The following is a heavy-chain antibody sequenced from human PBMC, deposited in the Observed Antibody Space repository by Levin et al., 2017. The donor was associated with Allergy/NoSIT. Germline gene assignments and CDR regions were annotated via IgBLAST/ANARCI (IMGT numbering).Heavy chain of an antibody. CDR2: IYWDDDK. Sequence: SGPTLVKPTQTLTLTCSFSGFSLTTYGVGVGWIRQPPGKAPEWGALIYWDDDKRYSPSLKNRLTIIKDASKNQVVLIMTYMEPVDTATYYGAHLQEVVRGAIDYWGQGTLVTVSS. D-gene: IGHD2-15*01. CDR1: GFSLTTYGVG. J-gene: IGHJ4*02. CDR3: AHLQEVVRGAIDY. V-gene: IGHV2-5*02.